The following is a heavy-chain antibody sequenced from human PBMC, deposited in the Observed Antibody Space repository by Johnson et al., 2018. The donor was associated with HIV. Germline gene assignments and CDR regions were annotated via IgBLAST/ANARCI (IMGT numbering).Heavy chain of an antibody. J-gene: IGHJ3*02. V-gene: IGHV3-15*01. CDR3: TTDYGGAFDI. Sequence: VQLVESGGGLVQPGGSLRLSCAASIFTFKNAWMSWVRQAPGKGLEWVGRIKSKIDGGTTDYAAPVKGRFTISRDDSKNTLYMQMNSLKTEDTAVYYCTTDYGGAFDIWGQGTMVTVSS. D-gene: IGHD3-10*01. CDR2: IKSKIDGGTT. CDR1: IFTFKNAW.